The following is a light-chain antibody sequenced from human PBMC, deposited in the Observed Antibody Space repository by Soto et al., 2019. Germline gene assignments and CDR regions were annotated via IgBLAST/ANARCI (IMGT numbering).Light chain of an antibody. CDR3: SSFTSRFTFV. CDR1: RSDVGAYNY. V-gene: IGLV2-14*01. J-gene: IGLJ1*01. Sequence: QSVLTQPASVSGSPGQSIAISCTGTRSDVGAYNYVSWYQQHPGNAPKLMISEVTNRPSGVSDRFSGSKSGNTASLTISGLQAEDEADYYCSSFTSRFTFVFGTGTKLTVL. CDR2: EVT.